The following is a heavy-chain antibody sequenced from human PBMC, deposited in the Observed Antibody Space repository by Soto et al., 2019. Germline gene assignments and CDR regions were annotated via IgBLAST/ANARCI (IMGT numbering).Heavy chain of an antibody. CDR1: NASITSGDYY. Sequence: LSLTCTVSNASITSGDYYWGWIRQPPGKGLEWIGYIYATGSTYYNPSLKSRLTISIDTSKNQFSLELNSVTTADTAVYYCARVTFCSSTRCYPYNWFDPWGQGTLVTVLL. CDR3: ARVTFCSSTRCYPYNWFDP. J-gene: IGHJ5*02. D-gene: IGHD2-2*01. CDR2: IYATGST. V-gene: IGHV4-30-4*01.